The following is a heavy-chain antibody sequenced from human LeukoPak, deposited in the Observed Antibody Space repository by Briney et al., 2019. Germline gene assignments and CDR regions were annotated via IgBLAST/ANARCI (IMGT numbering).Heavy chain of an antibody. Sequence: PSETLSLTCAVYGGSFSGYYWSWIRQPPGKGLEWIGSIHYSGSTYYNPSLKSRVTISVDTSKNQFSLKLSSVTAADTAVYSCARHSSGWYAFDYWGQGTLVTVSS. J-gene: IGHJ4*02. D-gene: IGHD6-19*01. CDR2: IHYSGST. CDR3: ARHSSGWYAFDY. V-gene: IGHV4-34*01. CDR1: GGSFSGYY.